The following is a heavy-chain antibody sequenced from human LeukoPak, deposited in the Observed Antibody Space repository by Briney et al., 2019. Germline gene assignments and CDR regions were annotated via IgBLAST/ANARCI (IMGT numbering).Heavy chain of an antibody. D-gene: IGHD3-3*01. CDR2: ISYCGIT. CDR1: GGSISSYY. CDR3: ARVEKTDYDFWSGSKSSVAAFDI. J-gene: IGHJ3*02. Sequence: SETLSLTCTVSGGSISSYYWSWIRQPPGKALEWIAYISYCGITNYNPSLKSRVTISVDTSKSQFSLKLSSVTAADTAVYYCARVEKTDYDFWSGSKSSVAAFDIWGQGTKVTASP. V-gene: IGHV4-59*12.